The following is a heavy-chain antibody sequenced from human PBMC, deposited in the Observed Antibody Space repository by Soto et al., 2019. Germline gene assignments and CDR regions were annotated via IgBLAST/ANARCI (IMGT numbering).Heavy chain of an antibody. CDR1: GFTFSSYG. D-gene: IGHD4-17*01. CDR3: AKDSVTTAETDYFDY. V-gene: IGHV3-30*18. Sequence: PGGSLRLSCAASGFTFSSYGMHWVRQAPGKGLEWVAVISYDGSNKYYADSVKGRFTISRDNSKNTLYLQMNSLRAEDTAVYYCAKDSVTTAETDYFDYWGQGT. J-gene: IGHJ4*02. CDR2: ISYDGSNK.